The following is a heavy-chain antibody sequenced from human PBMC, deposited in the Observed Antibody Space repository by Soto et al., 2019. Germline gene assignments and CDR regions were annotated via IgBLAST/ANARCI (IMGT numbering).Heavy chain of an antibody. CDR3: ARHPYIGGLDV. V-gene: IGHV5-10-1*01. CDR1: GYSFANYW. Sequence: PGESLKISCQGSGYSFANYWISWVRQVPGKGLEWMGRFNPSDSYTDYNPSFQGHVTISADKSISTAYVQWSSLKASDTAMYFGARHPYIGGLDVWGQGTAVTVSS. D-gene: IGHD2-15*01. CDR2: FNPSDSYT. J-gene: IGHJ6*02.